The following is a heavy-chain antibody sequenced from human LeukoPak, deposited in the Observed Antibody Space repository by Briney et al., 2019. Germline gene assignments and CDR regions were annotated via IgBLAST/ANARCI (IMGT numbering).Heavy chain of an antibody. Sequence: ASVKVSCKASGYIFTNYYMHWVRQAPGQGLEWMGWINPDSGGTNYAQKFQGRVTMTRDMSISTAYMELNRLRSDDTAVYYCARVTLKNLDFECWGQGTLVTVSS. CDR1: GYIFTNYY. CDR3: ARVTLKNLDFEC. CDR2: INPDSGGT. J-gene: IGHJ4*02. V-gene: IGHV1-2*02.